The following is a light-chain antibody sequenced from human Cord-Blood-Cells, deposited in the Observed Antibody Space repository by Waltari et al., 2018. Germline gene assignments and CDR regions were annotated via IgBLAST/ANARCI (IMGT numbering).Light chain of an antibody. CDR2: WGF. J-gene: IGKJ1*01. CDR1: QSLLHSNGYNY. CDR3: MQALQTPLT. Sequence: DIVMTQSPLSLPVTPGEPASISCRSSQSLLHSNGYNYLDWYLQKPGQSPQLRIYWGFNRHSGVPDRFSGSGSGTDFTLKISRVEAEDVWVYYCMQALQTPLTFGQGTKVEIK. V-gene: IGKV2-28*01.